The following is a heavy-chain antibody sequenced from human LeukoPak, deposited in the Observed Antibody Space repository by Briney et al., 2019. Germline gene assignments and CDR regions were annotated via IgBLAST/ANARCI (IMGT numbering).Heavy chain of an antibody. CDR2: IYYSGST. J-gene: IGHJ4*02. Sequence: PSETLSLTCTVSGGSISSYYWGWIRQPPGKGLEWIGYIYYSGSTNYNPSLKSRVTISVDTSKNQFSLKLSSVTAADTAVYYCARDPSSGWYWYFDYWGQGTLVTVSS. CDR1: GGSISSYY. V-gene: IGHV4-59*01. D-gene: IGHD6-19*01. CDR3: ARDPSSGWYWYFDY.